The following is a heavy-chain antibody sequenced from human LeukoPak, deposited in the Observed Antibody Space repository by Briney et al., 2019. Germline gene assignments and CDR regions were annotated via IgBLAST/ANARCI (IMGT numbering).Heavy chain of an antibody. CDR2: ISYDGSNK. CDR3: ACHSSGYRGGVDY. V-gene: IGHV3-30*04. CDR1: GFTFSSYA. Sequence: GGSLRLSCAASGFTFSSYAMHWVRQAPGKGLEWVAVISYDGSNKYYADSVKGRFTISRDNAKNSLYLQMNSLRAEDTAVYYCACHSSGYRGGVDYWGQGTLVTVSS. J-gene: IGHJ4*02. D-gene: IGHD3-22*01.